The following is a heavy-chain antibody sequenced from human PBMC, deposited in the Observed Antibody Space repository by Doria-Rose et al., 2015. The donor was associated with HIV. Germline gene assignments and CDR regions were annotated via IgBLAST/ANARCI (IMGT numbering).Heavy chain of an antibody. D-gene: IGHD1-26*01. CDR3: AKNVLGATRAIDY. CDR2: INPNSGGT. CDR1: GYTFTGYY. V-gene: IGHV1-2*02. Sequence: KASGYTFTGYYMHWVRQAPGQGLEWMGWINPNSGGTNYAQKFQGRVTMTRDTSISTAYMELSRLRSDDTAVYYCAKNVLGATRAIDYWGLGTLVAVSS. J-gene: IGHJ4*02.